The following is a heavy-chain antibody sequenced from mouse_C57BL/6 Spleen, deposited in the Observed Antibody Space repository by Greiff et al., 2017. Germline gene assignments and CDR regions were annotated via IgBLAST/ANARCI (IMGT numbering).Heavy chain of an antibody. V-gene: IGHV5-17*01. D-gene: IGHD1-1*01. Sequence: DVHLVESGGGLVKPGGSLKLSCAASGFTFSDYGMNWVRQAPEKGLEWVAYISSGSSTIYYADTVKGRFTISRDNAKNTLFLQMTSLRSEDTAMYYCARAYYITTVVAPYFDYWGQGTTLTVSS. J-gene: IGHJ2*01. CDR1: GFTFSDYG. CDR2: ISSGSSTI. CDR3: ARAYYITTVVAPYFDY.